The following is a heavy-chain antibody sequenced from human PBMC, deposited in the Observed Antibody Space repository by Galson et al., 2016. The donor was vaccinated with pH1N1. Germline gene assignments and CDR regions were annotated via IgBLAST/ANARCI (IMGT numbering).Heavy chain of an antibody. Sequence: SVKVSCKASGYAFTSYPMNWVRQAPGQGLEWMGWITTNTGNPTYAQDFTGRFVFSLDTSVSTAYLQIDSLKAEDTAVYYCARVQTRLCSAGSCSLRHWGQGTLVTVSS. V-gene: IGHV7-4-1*01. D-gene: IGHD2-15*01. CDR2: ITTNTGNP. J-gene: IGHJ4*02. CDR3: ARVQTRLCSAGSCSLRH. CDR1: GYAFTSYP.